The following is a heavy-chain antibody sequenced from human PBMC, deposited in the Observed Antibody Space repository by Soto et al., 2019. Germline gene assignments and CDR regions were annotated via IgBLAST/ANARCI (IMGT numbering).Heavy chain of an antibody. J-gene: IGHJ4*02. Sequence: SETLSLTCTVSGGSISSYYWSRIRQPPGKGLEWIGYIYYSGSTNYNPSLKSRVTISVDTSKNQFSLKLSSVTAADTAVYYCARVAPNYDFWSGYPTPNEYYFDYWGQGTLVTVSS. D-gene: IGHD3-3*01. CDR1: GGSISSYY. CDR3: ARVAPNYDFWSGYPTPNEYYFDY. V-gene: IGHV4-59*01. CDR2: IYYSGST.